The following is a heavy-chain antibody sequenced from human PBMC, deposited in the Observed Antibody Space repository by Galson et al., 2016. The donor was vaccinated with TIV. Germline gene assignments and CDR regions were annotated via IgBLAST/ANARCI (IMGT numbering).Heavy chain of an antibody. CDR3: ARRADSSGYYYSFDD. D-gene: IGHD3-22*01. J-gene: IGHJ4*02. V-gene: IGHV5-51*03. Sequence: QSGAEVKKPGESLKISCKGSGYSFTSYWIGWVRQMPGKGLEWMGIIYPGDSDTRYSPSFQGQVTISADKSISTAYLQWSSLKASDTAMYYCARRADSSGYYYSFDDWGQGTRVTVSS. CDR1: GYSFTSYW. CDR2: IYPGDSDT.